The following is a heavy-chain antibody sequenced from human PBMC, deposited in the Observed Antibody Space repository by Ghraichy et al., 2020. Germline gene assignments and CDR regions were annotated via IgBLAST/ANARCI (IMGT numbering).Heavy chain of an antibody. D-gene: IGHD5-18*01. J-gene: IGHJ4*02. CDR1: GGSISSYY. V-gene: IGHV4-59*08. CDR3: ARPYKSGYNYGFYY. CDR2: IYSDGST. Sequence: SETLSLTCTVSGGSISSYYWIWIRQPPGKGLEWIGYIYSDGSTKYNPSLKSRVTMSVDTSKNQFSLKLDSVTAPDTAVYYCARPYKSGYNYGFYYWGQGALVTVSS.